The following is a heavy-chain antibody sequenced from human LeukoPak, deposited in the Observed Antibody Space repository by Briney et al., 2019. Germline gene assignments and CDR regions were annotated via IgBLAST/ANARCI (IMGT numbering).Heavy chain of an antibody. V-gene: IGHV4-39*01. D-gene: IGHD3-16*01. CDR2: IYYSGST. CDR3: ASHGGGGFYY. Sequence: SETLSLTCTVSGGSISSSSYYWGWIRQPPGKGLEWIGSIYYSGSTYYNPSLKSRVTISVDTSKNQFSLKRGSVTAADTAVYYCASHGGGGFYYWGKGTLVTVSS. CDR1: GGSISSSSYY. J-gene: IGHJ4*02.